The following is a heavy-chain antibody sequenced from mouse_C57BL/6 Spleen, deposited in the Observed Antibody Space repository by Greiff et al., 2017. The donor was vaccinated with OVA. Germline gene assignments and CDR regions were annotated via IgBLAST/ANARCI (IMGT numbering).Heavy chain of an antibody. CDR1: GYSFTGYF. V-gene: IGHV1-20*01. CDR3: ARNDYEYYYAMDY. Sequence: VQLQQSGPELVKPGDSVKISCKASGYSFTGYFMNWVMQSHGKSLEWIGRINPYNGDTFYNQKFKGKATLTVDKSSSTAHMELRSLTSEDSAVYYCARNDYEYYYAMDYWGQGTSVTVSS. J-gene: IGHJ4*01. CDR2: INPYNGDT. D-gene: IGHD2-4*01.